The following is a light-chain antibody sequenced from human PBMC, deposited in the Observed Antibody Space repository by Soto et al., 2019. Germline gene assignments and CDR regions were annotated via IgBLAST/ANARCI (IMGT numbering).Light chain of an antibody. V-gene: IGKV1-27*01. CDR3: QKYNSAPLT. CDR1: QSISSY. CDR2: AAS. J-gene: IGKJ4*01. Sequence: DVQMTQSASSLSASVGDTVTITCGASQSISSYLNWYQQKPGKATKLLIYAASTLQSGVPYRFSGSGSGTDFTLTISSLQPEDVATYYCQKYNSAPLTFGGGTKVDIK.